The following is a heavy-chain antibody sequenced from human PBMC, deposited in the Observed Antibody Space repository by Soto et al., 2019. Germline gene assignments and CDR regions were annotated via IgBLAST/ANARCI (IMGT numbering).Heavy chain of an antibody. Sequence: SETLSLTCTVSGGSISSYYWSWIRQPPGKGLEWIGYIYYSGSTNYNPSLKSRVTISVDTSKNQFSLKLSSVTAADTAVYYCARGRQQLAFWFDPWGQGTLVTVSS. CDR2: IYYSGST. V-gene: IGHV4-59*01. CDR3: ARGRQQLAFWFDP. J-gene: IGHJ5*02. D-gene: IGHD6-13*01. CDR1: GGSISSYY.